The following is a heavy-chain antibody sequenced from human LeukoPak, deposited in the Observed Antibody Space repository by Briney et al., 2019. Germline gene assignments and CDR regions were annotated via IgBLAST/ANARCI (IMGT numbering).Heavy chain of an antibody. V-gene: IGHV4-59*01. Sequence: SETLSLTCTVSGGSISSYYWSWIRQPPGKGLEWVGYIYNSGSTNYNPSLKSRVTISVDTSKNQFSLKLSSVTAADTAVYYCARGPSPYCSSTSCKDWFDPWGQGTLVTVSS. CDR1: GGSISSYY. D-gene: IGHD2-2*01. J-gene: IGHJ5*02. CDR2: IYNSGST. CDR3: ARGPSPYCSSTSCKDWFDP.